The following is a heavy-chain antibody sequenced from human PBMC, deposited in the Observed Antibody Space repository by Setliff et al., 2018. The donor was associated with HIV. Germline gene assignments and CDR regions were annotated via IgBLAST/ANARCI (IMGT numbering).Heavy chain of an antibody. Sequence: SETLSLTCTVSGDSITNSMHYWSWIRQPPGKGLEFIGSIHYNDGKTYYNAALRSRVTISADTSKNQFSLKLNSVTAADTAVYYCARHNVIKKLGDLIYDYFYYGMDVWGQGTTVTVSS. CDR2: IHYNDGKT. V-gene: IGHV4-39*01. J-gene: IGHJ6*02. CDR1: GDSITNSMHY. D-gene: IGHD2-21*01. CDR3: ARHNVIKKLGDLIYDYFYYGMDV.